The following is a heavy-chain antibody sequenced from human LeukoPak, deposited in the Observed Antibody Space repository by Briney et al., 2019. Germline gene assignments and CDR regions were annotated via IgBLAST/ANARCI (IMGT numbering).Heavy chain of an antibody. J-gene: IGHJ2*01. V-gene: IGHV1-58*01. D-gene: IGHD3-3*01. CDR2: IVVGSGNT. Sequence: SVKVSCKASGFTFTSSAVQWVRQARGQRLEWIGWIVVGSGNTNYAQKFQERVTITRDVSTSTAYMELSSLRSEDTAVYYCAAPSHYDFWSGYNYWYFDLWGRGTLVTVSS. CDR3: AAPSHYDFWSGYNYWYFDL. CDR1: GFTFTSSA.